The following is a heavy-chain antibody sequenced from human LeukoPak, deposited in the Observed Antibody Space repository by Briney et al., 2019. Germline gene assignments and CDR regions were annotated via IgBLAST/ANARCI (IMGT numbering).Heavy chain of an antibody. D-gene: IGHD6-19*01. CDR3: AKDARRSDGWYFFDH. CDR2: ISDSGDTT. V-gene: IGHV3-23*01. CDR1: GFTFSIYA. J-gene: IGHJ4*02. Sequence: GGSLRLSCAASGFTFSIYAMSWVRQAPGKGLEWVSVISDSGDTTYYADSVKGRFTISRDNSKNTLYLQMNSLGAEDTAIYYCAKDARRSDGWYFFDHWGQGALVTVSS.